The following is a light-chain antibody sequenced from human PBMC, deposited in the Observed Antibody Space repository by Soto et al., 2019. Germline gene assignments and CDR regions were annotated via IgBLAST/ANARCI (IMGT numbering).Light chain of an antibody. J-gene: IGKJ2*01. Sequence: DIQLTQSPSFLSASVGDRITITCRASQGINNYLAWYQQEPGKAPKVLIYAASTLQSGVPSRFGGSGSGTEFTLTISRLQPEDFATYYCQQLNSYSYTFGQGTKLEIK. CDR2: AAS. CDR1: QGINNY. V-gene: IGKV1-9*01. CDR3: QQLNSYSYT.